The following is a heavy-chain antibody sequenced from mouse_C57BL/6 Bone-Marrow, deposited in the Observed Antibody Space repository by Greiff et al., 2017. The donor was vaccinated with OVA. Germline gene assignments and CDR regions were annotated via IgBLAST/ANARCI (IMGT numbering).Heavy chain of an antibody. J-gene: IGHJ2*01. CDR3: TRAIYYDPSFDY. D-gene: IGHD2-4*01. CDR2: ISSGGGYT. Sequence: EVMLVESGEGLVKPGGSLKLSCAASGFTFSSYAMSWVRQTPEKRLEWVAYISSGGGYTYYADTVKGRFTISRDNARNTLYLQMSSLKSEDTAMYYCTRAIYYDPSFDYWGQGTTLTVSS. V-gene: IGHV5-9-1*02. CDR1: GFTFSSYA.